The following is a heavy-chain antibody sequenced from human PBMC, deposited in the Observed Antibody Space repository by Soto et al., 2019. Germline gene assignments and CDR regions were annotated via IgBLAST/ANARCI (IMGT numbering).Heavy chain of an antibody. CDR3: SRGILV. V-gene: IGHV4-31*03. D-gene: IGHD2-15*01. CDR1: GGSMNSGGYC. J-gene: IGHJ4*02. Sequence: QVQLQESGPGLVKPSQTLSLTCTVSGGSMNSGGYCWNWIRQHPGEGLEWIGCISYGGTTSYNPPLKSRVTTSVATSKNPSSPELSSVTAADTAVYYCSRGILVWGQGTLITVSS. CDR2: ISYGGTT.